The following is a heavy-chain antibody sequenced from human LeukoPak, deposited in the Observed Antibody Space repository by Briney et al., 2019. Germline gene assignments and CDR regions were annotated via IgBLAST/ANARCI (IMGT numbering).Heavy chain of an antibody. J-gene: IGHJ4*02. D-gene: IGHD1-14*01. V-gene: IGHV6-1*01. CDR1: GDSVSSTAA. Sequence: SQTLSLTCAISGDSVSSTAAWNWIRQSPSRGLEWLGRTYYRSTWYYDYAISVKGRITINPDTSKNQFSLQLNSVTPEDTAVYYCARDRNFLDYWGQGTLVTVSS. CDR3: ARDRNFLDY. CDR2: TYYRSTWYY.